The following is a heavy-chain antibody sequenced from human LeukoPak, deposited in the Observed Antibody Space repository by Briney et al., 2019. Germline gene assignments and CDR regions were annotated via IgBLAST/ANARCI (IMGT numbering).Heavy chain of an antibody. V-gene: IGHV3-23*01. D-gene: IGHD5-18*01. J-gene: IGHJ4*02. CDR1: GFTFSTYA. CDR2: ITGSGGST. CDR3: AKAPQLWYLDY. Sequence: PGGSLRLSCAASGFTFSTYAVNWVRQAPGKGLEWVSAITGSGGSTYYADSVKGRFTISRDNSKNTLYLQMNSLRAEDTAVYYCAKAPQLWYLDYWGQGTLVTVSS.